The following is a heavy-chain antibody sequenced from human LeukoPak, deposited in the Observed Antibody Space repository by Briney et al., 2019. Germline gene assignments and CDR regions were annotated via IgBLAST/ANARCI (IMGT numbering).Heavy chain of an antibody. V-gene: IGHV1-18*01. CDR2: ISGNNGNT. CDR1: GYTFSSCG. CDR3: ARVRDVEDFDY. J-gene: IGHJ4*02. Sequence: ASVKVSCKASGYTFSSCGISWVRQAPGQGLEWMGWISGNNGNTNYAQKVQGRVTMATDTSTSTAYMELRSLRSDDTAVYYCARVRDVEDFDYWGQGTLVTVSS. D-gene: IGHD5-24*01.